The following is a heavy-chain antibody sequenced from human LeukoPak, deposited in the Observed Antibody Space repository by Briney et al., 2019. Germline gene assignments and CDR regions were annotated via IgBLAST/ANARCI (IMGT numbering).Heavy chain of an antibody. D-gene: IGHD2-15*01. CDR2: ISWNSGTI. V-gene: IGHV3-9*01. Sequence: GGSLRLSCAASGFTFDDYVMNWVRQAPGKGLEWVSGISWNSGTIGYADSVEGRFTISRDNAKNSLYLQMNSLRAEDTALYYCVKGAAYHLGDAFDIWGQGTMVTVSS. J-gene: IGHJ3*02. CDR1: GFTFDDYV. CDR3: VKGAAYHLGDAFDI.